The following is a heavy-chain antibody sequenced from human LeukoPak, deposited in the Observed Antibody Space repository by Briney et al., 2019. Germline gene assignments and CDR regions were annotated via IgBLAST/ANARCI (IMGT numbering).Heavy chain of an antibody. CDR2: MKGTGET. V-gene: IGHV3-23*01. CDR1: GLSFSSFA. D-gene: IGHD3-16*01. CDR3: ARASWVSTADAVR. J-gene: IGHJ4*02. Sequence: GGSLTLSCAASGLSFSSFAMSWVRQAPARGLEWLSSMKGTGETFYADSVRGRCTLFRDGSRNTVYFQLNNLRVEDTAVYYCARASWVSTADAVRWGQGTVVTVSS.